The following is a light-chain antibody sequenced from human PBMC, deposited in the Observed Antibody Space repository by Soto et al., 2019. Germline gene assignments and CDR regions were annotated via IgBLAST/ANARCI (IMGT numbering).Light chain of an antibody. V-gene: IGKV4-1*01. Sequence: DIVMTQSPDSLAVSLGERATIDCKSSQSLLYSPNNKNYLAWYQQKPGQPPKLLIYWASTRESGVPDRFTGRGSGTDCTLSPSSLQGEDVAVYYCQKYCDAAQTFGRGTKVEIK. CDR1: QSLLYSPNNKNY. CDR3: QKYCDAAQT. J-gene: IGKJ1*01. CDR2: WAS.